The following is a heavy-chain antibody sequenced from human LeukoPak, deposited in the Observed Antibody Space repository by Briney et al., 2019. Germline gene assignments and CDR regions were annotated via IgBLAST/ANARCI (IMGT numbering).Heavy chain of an antibody. D-gene: IGHD3-22*01. CDR2: IDPNGSHG. J-gene: IGHJ4*02. CDR3: AREKFYDNSGYDY. V-gene: IGHV3-7*01. Sequence: PGGSLRLSCAASGFTFRNFWMAWVRQIPGKEMEWVAAIDPNGSHGKYGDSAKGRVSISRDNAKNSLFLQMNSLRAEDTADYYCAREKFYDNSGYDYWGQGTLVTVSS. CDR1: GFTFRNFW.